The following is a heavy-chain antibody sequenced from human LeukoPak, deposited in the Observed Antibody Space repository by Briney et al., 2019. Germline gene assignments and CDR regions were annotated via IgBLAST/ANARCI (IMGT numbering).Heavy chain of an antibody. CDR2: IYSGGST. J-gene: IGHJ4*02. CDR1: GFTVSSNY. V-gene: IGHV3-53*01. CDR3: ARAYGPNSPLY. D-gene: IGHD4-23*01. Sequence: PGGSLRLSCAASGFTVSSNYMSWVRQAPGKGLEWVSVIYSGGSTYYADSVKGRFTISRDNSKNTLYLQMNSLRAEDTAVYYCARAYGPNSPLYWGQGTLVTVSS.